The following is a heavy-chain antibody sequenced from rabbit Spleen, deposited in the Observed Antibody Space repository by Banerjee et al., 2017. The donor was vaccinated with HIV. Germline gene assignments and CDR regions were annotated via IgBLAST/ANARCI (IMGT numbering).Heavy chain of an antibody. V-gene: IGHV1S45*01. J-gene: IGHJ4*01. CDR2: IYGGSSGNT. D-gene: IGHD8-1*01. Sequence: QEQLVEYGGDLVQPEGSLTLTCTASGFSFSSSYWICWVRQAPGKGLEWIACIYGGSSGNTYYASWVNGRFSISRENAQNTVFLQMTSLTDADTATYFCARDGAGGSYFALWGPGTLVTVS. CDR3: ARDGAGGSYFAL. CDR1: GFSFSSSYW.